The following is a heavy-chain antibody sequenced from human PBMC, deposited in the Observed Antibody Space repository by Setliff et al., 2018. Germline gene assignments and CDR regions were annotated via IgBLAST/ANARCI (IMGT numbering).Heavy chain of an antibody. CDR3: ARGPSSGSYSDAFDI. V-gene: IGHV3-48*01. CDR1: GFTFSSYS. CDR2: ISSSSSTI. Sequence: LRLSCAASGFTFSSYSMNWVRQAPGKGLEWVSYISSSSSTIYYADSVKGRFTISRDNAKNSLYLQMNSLRAEDTAVYYCARGPSSGSYSDAFDIWGQGTMVTVSS. D-gene: IGHD1-26*01. J-gene: IGHJ3*02.